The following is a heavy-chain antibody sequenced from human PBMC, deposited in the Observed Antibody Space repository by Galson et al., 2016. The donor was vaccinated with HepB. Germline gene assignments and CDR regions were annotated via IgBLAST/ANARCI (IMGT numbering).Heavy chain of an antibody. D-gene: IGHD3-9*01. CDR3: ARASHYNILTGLDT. J-gene: IGHJ5*02. V-gene: IGHV4-31*02. Sequence: RHHPGKGLEWIGYIGYSGDLLYNPSLKGRVVISLEASTNRFYLKLTSVTVADTAVYFCARASHYNILTGLDTWGQGTLLSVSS. CDR2: IGYSGDL.